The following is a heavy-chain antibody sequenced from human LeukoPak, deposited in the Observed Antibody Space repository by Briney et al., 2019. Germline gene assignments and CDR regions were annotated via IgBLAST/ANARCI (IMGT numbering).Heavy chain of an antibody. V-gene: IGHV4-39*07. CDR2: IYVSGST. CDR1: GDSISRRSIY. Sequence: AETLSLTCTVSGDSISRRSIYWGWIRQPPGKGLEWIGSIYVSGSTYYNSSLKSRVTISVDTSKNQFSLKLSSVTAADTAVYYCARARSKGIAAAPYFDYWGQGTLVTVSS. D-gene: IGHD6-13*01. CDR3: ARARSKGIAAAPYFDY. J-gene: IGHJ4*02.